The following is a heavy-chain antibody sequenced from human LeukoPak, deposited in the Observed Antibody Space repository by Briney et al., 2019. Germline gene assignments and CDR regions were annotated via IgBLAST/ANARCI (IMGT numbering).Heavy chain of an antibody. D-gene: IGHD6-19*01. CDR3: ARVERQWPTFKYYFEY. V-gene: IGHV4-59*11. CDR1: GGSISGQY. Sequence: SETLSLTCTVSGGSISGQYWSLIRQPPGKGLEWIGYIYYTGITKYNPSLKSRVTISVDTSKNQFSLKLSSVTTADTAVYYCARVERQWPTFKYYFEYWGQGTMVTVSS. CDR2: IYYTGIT. J-gene: IGHJ4*02.